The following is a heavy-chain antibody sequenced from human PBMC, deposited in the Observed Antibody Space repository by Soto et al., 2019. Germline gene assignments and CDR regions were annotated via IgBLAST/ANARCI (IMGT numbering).Heavy chain of an antibody. Sequence: CAVEEGKCVDYYCRRIRKKTGKGLEWIGEINHSGSTNYNPSLKSRVTISVDTSKNQFSLKLSSVTAADTAVYYCARVNLYYDFWSGYYRRPFDYWGQGTLVTVSS. CDR3: ARVNLYYDFWSGYYRRPFDY. V-gene: IGHV4-34*01. J-gene: IGHJ4*02. CDR2: INHSGST. CDR1: EGKCVDYY. D-gene: IGHD3-3*01.